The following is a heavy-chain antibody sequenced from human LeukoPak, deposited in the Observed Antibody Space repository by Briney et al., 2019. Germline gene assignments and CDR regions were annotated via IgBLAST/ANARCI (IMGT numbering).Heavy chain of an antibody. CDR3: ARDKRGYSHGLSY. CDR2: ISYDGFNK. D-gene: IGHD5-18*01. CDR1: GFTFNSYA. V-gene: IGHV3-30*04. J-gene: IGHJ4*02. Sequence: GRSLRLSCAASGFTFNSYAMHWVRQAPGKGLEWVAVISYDGFNKYYADSVKGRFTISRDNSKNTLYLQMNSLRAEDTAVYYCARDKRGYSHGLSYWGQGTLVTVSS.